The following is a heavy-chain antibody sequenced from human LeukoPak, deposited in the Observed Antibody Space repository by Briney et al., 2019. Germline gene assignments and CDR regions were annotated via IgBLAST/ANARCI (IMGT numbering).Heavy chain of an antibody. CDR3: ARYSGYSTHLFDY. V-gene: IGHV3-30*02. D-gene: IGHD5-12*01. J-gene: IGHJ4*02. CDR1: GFTFSSYG. CDR2: IRYDGSNK. Sequence: GGSLRLSCAASGFTFSSYGMHWVRQAPGKGLEWVAFIRYDGSNKYYADSVKGRFTISRDNSKNTLYLQMNSLRAEDTAVYYCARYSGYSTHLFDYWGQGTLVTVSS.